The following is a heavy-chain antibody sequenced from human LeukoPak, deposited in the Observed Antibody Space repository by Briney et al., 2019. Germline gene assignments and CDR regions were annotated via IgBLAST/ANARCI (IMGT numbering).Heavy chain of an antibody. Sequence: ASVKVSCKASGYTFTSYDINWVRQATGQGLEWMGWMNPNSGNTGYAQKFQGRVTMTRNTSISTAYMELSSLRSEDTAVYYCARGEGLLWFGEGWFDPWGQGTLVTVSS. V-gene: IGHV1-8*01. CDR3: ARGEGLLWFGEGWFDP. CDR2: MNPNSGNT. CDR1: GYTFTSYD. J-gene: IGHJ5*02. D-gene: IGHD3-10*01.